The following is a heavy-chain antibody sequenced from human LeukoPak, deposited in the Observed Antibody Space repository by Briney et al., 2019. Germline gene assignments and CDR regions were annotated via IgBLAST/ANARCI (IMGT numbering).Heavy chain of an antibody. J-gene: IGHJ4*02. Sequence: SETLSLTCTVSGGSISSSSYYWGWIRQPPGKGLEWIVSIYYSGSTYYNPSLKSRVTISVDTSKNQFSLKLSSVTAADTAVYYCARYAVADSYFDDWGQGTLVTVSS. CDR3: ARYAVADSYFDD. D-gene: IGHD6-19*01. CDR1: GGSISSSSYY. CDR2: IYYSGST. V-gene: IGHV4-39*01.